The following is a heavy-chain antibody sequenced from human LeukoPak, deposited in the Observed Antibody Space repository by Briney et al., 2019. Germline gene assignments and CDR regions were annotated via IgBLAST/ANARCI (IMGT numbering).Heavy chain of an antibody. CDR3: AGHCSGGSCYPGAGYYMDV. Sequence: SETLSLTCTVSGGSISSGSYYWSWIRQPAGKGLERIGRIYTSGSTNYNPSLKSRATISLDTSKNQFSLKLSSVTAADTAVYYSAGHCSGGSCYPGAGYYMDVGGKVTTVTVSS. D-gene: IGHD2-15*01. V-gene: IGHV4-61*02. CDR2: IYTSGST. J-gene: IGHJ6*03. CDR1: GGSISSGSYY.